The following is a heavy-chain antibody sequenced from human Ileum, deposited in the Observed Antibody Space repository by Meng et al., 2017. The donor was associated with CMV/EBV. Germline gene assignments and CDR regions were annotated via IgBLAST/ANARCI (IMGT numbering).Heavy chain of an antibody. J-gene: IGHJ5*02. CDR2: INHSGSA. V-gene: IGHV4-34*01. CDR3: AGEYFGSGTYYTSS. Sequence: SETLSLTCAVHGGSFGGYHWSWIRQPPGKGLEWIGEINHSGSANYNPSLKSRVTISRDTSKNHFSLKLTSVTAADTAVYYCAGEYFGSGTYYTSSWGQGTLVTVSS. D-gene: IGHD3-10*01. CDR1: GGSFGGYH.